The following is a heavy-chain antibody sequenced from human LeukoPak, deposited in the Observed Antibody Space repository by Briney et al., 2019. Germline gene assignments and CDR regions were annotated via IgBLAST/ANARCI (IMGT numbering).Heavy chain of an antibody. D-gene: IGHD3-10*01. CDR1: GFTFSSYA. CDR2: ISYDGSNK. J-gene: IGHJ4*02. Sequence: PGRSLRLSCAASGFTFSSYAMHWVRQAPGKGLEWVAVISYDGSNKYYAGSVKGRFTISRDNSENTLYLQMNSLRAEDTAVYYCAREIYYYGSNGFDYWGQGTLVTGSS. V-gene: IGHV3-30*04. CDR3: AREIYYYGSNGFDY.